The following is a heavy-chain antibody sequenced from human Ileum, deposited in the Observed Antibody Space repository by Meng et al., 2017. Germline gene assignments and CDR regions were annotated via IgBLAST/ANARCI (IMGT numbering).Heavy chain of an antibody. J-gene: IGHJ4*02. CDR2: IYQSGST. Sequence: QVQLRQAGPGLVKPSGTLSLTCAGSGDSISSSGWWSWVRQPPGKGLEWIGQIYQSGSTNYNPSLKSRVTISIDRSENQLSLKLSSVVAADTAVYYCARHIVGPTPGMEYWGQGTLVTVSS. V-gene: IGHV4-4*02. CDR3: ARHIVGPTPGMEY. D-gene: IGHD1-26*01. CDR1: GDSISSSGW.